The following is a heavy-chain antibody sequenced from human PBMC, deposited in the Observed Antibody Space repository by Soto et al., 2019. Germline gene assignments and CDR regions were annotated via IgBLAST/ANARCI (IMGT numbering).Heavy chain of an antibody. V-gene: IGHV4-61*01. CDR3: ARDFSAPMDYDSSGYYYYYYGMDV. Sequence: PSETLSLTCTVSGGSVSSGSYYWSWIRQPPGKGLEWIGYICYSGSTNYNPSLKSRVTISVDTSKNQFSLKLSSVTAADTAVYYCARDFSAPMDYDSSGYYYYYYGMDVWGQGATVTVSS. D-gene: IGHD3-22*01. CDR2: ICYSGST. J-gene: IGHJ6*02. CDR1: GGSVSSGSYY.